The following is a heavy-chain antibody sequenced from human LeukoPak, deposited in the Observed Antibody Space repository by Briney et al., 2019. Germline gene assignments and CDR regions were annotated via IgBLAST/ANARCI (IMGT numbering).Heavy chain of an antibody. Sequence: GGSLRLSCAGSGFTFSNYAMYCVRQAPGKGLENVAGIGSNGDSTYYANSVKGRFTISRDNSKNTLFLQMGSLRAEDMAVYYCARGNVVGATRPFDYWGQGTLVTVSS. V-gene: IGHV3-64*01. CDR1: GFTFSNYA. CDR2: IGSNGDST. D-gene: IGHD1-26*01. J-gene: IGHJ4*02. CDR3: ARGNVVGATRPFDY.